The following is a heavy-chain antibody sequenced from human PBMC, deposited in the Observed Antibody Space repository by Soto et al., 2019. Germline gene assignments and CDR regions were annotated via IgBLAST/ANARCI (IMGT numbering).Heavy chain of an antibody. V-gene: IGHV3-15*01. J-gene: IGHJ6*02. D-gene: IGHD6-13*01. CDR1: GFTFSNAW. CDR2: IKSKTDGGTT. Sequence: GSLRLSCAASGFTFSNAWMSWVRQAPGKGLEWVGRIKSKTDGGTTDYAAPVKGRFTISRDDSKNTLYLQMNSLKTEDTAVYYSTTVPKSIAAAGTLFYYHGMDVWGQGTTVTVSS. CDR3: TTVPKSIAAAGTLFYYHGMDV.